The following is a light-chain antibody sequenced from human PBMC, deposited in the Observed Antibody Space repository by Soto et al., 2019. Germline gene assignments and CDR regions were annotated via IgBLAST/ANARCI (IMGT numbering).Light chain of an antibody. CDR2: DAS. CDR3: QQYDNLPIT. J-gene: IGKJ5*01. Sequence: DIQMTQSPSSLSASVGDRVTITCQASQDISNYLNWYQQKPGKAPKLLMYDASNLETGVPSRFSGSGSGTDFTFTISSLQPEDIATYYCQQYDNLPITFGQGTRLEIK. V-gene: IGKV1-33*01. CDR1: QDISNY.